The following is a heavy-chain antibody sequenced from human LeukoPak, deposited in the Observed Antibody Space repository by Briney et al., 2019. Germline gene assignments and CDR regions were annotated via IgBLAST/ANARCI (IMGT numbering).Heavy chain of an antibody. CDR2: IYYSGST. J-gene: IGHJ3*02. CDR1: GGSISSYY. Sequence: SETLSLTCTVSGGSISSYYWSWIRQPPGKGLEWIGYIYYSGSTNYSPSLKSRVTISVDTSKNQFSLKLSSVTAADTAVYYCARVRDDAFDIWGQGTMVTVSS. CDR3: ARVRDDAFDI. V-gene: IGHV4-59*01.